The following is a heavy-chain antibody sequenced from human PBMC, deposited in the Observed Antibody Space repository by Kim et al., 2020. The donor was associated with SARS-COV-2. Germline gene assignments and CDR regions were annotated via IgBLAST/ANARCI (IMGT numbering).Heavy chain of an antibody. CDR2: ISYNGTT. CDR1: GAAFSSVDYY. CDR3: ARVACSGGSCYSYY. J-gene: IGHJ4*02. D-gene: IGHD2-15*01. Sequence: SETLSLTCTISGAAFSSVDYYWTWFRQPPGKGLEWIGYISYNGTTSYNPSLQSRVTISDDSSKTHVYLKLTSVSAADTAFYLCARVACSGGSCYSYYWGQGALLTVSS. V-gene: IGHV4-30-4*01.